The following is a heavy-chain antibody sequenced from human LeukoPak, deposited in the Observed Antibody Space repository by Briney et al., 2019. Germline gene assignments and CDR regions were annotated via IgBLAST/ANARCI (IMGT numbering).Heavy chain of an antibody. CDR3: ARGSEYYYGSGMGDY. CDR2: ISSNGGST. V-gene: IGHV3-64*01. CDR1: GFTFSSYA. Sequence: GGSLRLSCAASGFTFSSYAMHWVRQAPGKGLEYVSAISSNGGSTYYANSVKGRFTISRDNSKNPLYLQMGSRRAEDMAVYYCARGSEYYYGSGMGDYWGQGTLVTVSS. J-gene: IGHJ4*02. D-gene: IGHD3-10*01.